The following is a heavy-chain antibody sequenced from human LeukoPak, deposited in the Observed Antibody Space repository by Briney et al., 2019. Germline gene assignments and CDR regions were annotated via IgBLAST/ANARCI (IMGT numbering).Heavy chain of an antibody. V-gene: IGHV1-69*05. D-gene: IGHD3/OR15-3a*01. CDR2: IIPIFGTA. CDR3: ARAPAQRIDPIYGLVLQHHYYMDV. CDR1: GGTFSSYA. J-gene: IGHJ6*03. Sequence: SVKVSCKASGGTFSSYAISWVRQAPGQGLEWMGGIIPIFGTANYAQEFQGRVTITRDTSISTAYLELSSLRSEDTAVYYCARAPAQRIDPIYGLVLQHHYYMDVWGRGTTVTVSS.